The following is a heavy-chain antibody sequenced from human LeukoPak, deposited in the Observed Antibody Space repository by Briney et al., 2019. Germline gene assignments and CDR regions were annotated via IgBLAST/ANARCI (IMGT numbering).Heavy chain of an antibody. D-gene: IGHD2-15*01. CDR2: ISWNSGRL. CDR3: AKAGHCSGGSCYLTSWFDH. J-gene: IGHJ5*02. Sequence: GRSLRLSCAASGFTFDDYAMHWVRHAPGKGLEWVSGISWNSGRLGYADSVKGRFTISRDNAKNSLYLQMNSLRAEDTALYYCAKAGHCSGGSCYLTSWFDHWGQGTLVTVSS. CDR1: GFTFDDYA. V-gene: IGHV3-9*01.